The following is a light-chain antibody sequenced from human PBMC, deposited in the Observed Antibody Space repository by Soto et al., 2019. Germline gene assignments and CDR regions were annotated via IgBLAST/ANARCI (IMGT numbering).Light chain of an antibody. CDR2: EVS. V-gene: IGLV2-14*01. J-gene: IGLJ3*02. CDR3: SSYTRSSTVV. Sequence: QSVLTQPASVSGSPGQSITISCTGTSSDVGGYDYVSWYQQHPGTAPKLMIYEVSNRPSGISNRFSGSKSGNTASLTISGLQSEDEADYYCSSYTRSSTVVFGGVTKLTVL. CDR1: SSDVGGYDY.